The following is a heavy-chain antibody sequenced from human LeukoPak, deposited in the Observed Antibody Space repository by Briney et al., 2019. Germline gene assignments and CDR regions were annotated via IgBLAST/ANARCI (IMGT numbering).Heavy chain of an antibody. CDR2: IYYSGST. CDR3: ARIRRYYDSSGYYDEDY. J-gene: IGHJ4*02. D-gene: IGHD3-22*01. CDR1: GGSISSGGYS. V-gene: IGHV4-30-2*03. Sequence: SETLSLTCAVSGGSISSGGYSWSWIRQPPGKGLEWIGSIYYSGSTYYNPSLKSRVTISVDTSKNQFSLKLSSVTAADTAVYYCARIRRYYDSSGYYDEDYWGQGTLVTVSS.